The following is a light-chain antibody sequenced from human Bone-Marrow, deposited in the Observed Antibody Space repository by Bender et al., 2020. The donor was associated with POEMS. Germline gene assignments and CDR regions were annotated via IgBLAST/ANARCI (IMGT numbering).Light chain of an antibody. Sequence: QSALTQPASVSGSPGQSITISCSGTGSDVGGYNYVSWYQQHPGKAPKLMIYDVTNRPSGVSNRFSGSKSGNTASLTISGLQAEDEGYYYCSSYTSSSTLWVFGGGTKLTVL. CDR2: DVT. V-gene: IGLV2-14*03. CDR3: SSYTSSSTLWV. CDR1: GSDVGGYNY. J-gene: IGLJ3*02.